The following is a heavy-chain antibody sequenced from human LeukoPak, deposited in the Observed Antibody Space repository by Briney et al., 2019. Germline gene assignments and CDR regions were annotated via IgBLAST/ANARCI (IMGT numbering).Heavy chain of an antibody. CDR1: GGSIRSGTDY. Sequence: SETLSLTCSVSGGSIRSGTDYWSWVRQPAGKGLEWIGRIYMSGSTDYNPSFKSRVAMSVDTSKNQLSLKLRSVTAADTAVYYCARVVWGGDYHYSMDVWGKGTTVIVSS. CDR2: IYMSGST. J-gene: IGHJ6*03. CDR3: ARVVWGGDYHYSMDV. V-gene: IGHV4-61*02. D-gene: IGHD7-27*01.